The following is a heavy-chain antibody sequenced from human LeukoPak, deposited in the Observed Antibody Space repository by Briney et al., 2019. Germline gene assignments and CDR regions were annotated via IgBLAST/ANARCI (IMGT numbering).Heavy chain of an antibody. CDR3: ARGARGSGTASDY. Sequence: GGSLRLSCAASGFTFSSYWMHWVRQAPGKGLVWVSRINSDGSSTNYADSVKGRFTISRDNAKNTLHLQMNSLRVEDTAVYYCARGARGSGTASDYWGQGTLVTVSS. D-gene: IGHD3-10*01. CDR1: GFTFSSYW. V-gene: IGHV3-74*01. CDR2: INSDGSST. J-gene: IGHJ4*02.